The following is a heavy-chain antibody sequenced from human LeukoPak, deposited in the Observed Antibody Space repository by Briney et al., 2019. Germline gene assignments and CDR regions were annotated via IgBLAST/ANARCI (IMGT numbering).Heavy chain of an antibody. CDR2: IYYSGSA. D-gene: IGHD6-13*01. Sequence: SETLSLTCTVSGGSISGYYWSWIRQPPGKGLEWIGYIYYSGSANYNPSLKSRVTISVDTSKNQFSLKLSSVTAADTAMYYCARDRGPYSTSLNYYYYMEVWGKGTTVTVSS. CDR1: GGSISGYY. V-gene: IGHV4-59*01. J-gene: IGHJ6*03. CDR3: ARDRGPYSTSLNYYYYMEV.